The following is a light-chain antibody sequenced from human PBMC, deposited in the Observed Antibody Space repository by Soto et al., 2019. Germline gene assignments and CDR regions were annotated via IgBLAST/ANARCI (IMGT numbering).Light chain of an antibody. CDR1: QGIGND. Sequence: DIQMTQSPSSLSASVGDRVTITCRASQGIGNDLGWYQQKPGKAPKRLISAASRLQSGVPSRFSGSGSGTEFTLTISSLQPEDSATYYCLQHNSFPLTFGGGTKVELK. CDR2: AAS. J-gene: IGKJ4*01. V-gene: IGKV1-17*01. CDR3: LQHNSFPLT.